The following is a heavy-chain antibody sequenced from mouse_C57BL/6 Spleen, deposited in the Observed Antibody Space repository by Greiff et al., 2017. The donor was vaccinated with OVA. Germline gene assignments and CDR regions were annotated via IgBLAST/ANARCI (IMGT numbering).Heavy chain of an antibody. J-gene: IGHJ2*01. CDR1: GYTFTNYW. D-gene: IGHD1-1*01. V-gene: IGHV1-63*01. CDR2: IYPGGGYT. CDR3: ARKGGITTVVAPYFDY. Sequence: QVHVKQSGAELVRPGTSVKMSCKASGYTFTNYWIGWAKQRPGHGLEWIGVIYPGGGYTNYNEKFKGKATLTADKSSSTAYMQFSSLTSEDSAIYYCARKGGITTVVAPYFDYWGQGTTLTVSS.